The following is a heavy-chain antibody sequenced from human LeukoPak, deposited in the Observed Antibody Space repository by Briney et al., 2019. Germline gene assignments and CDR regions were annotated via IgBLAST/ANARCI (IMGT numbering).Heavy chain of an antibody. V-gene: IGHV3-9*01. CDR3: AKDIVLGGGYAFDI. J-gene: IGHJ3*02. Sequence: HPGGSLRLSCAASGFTFDDYAMHWVRQAPGKGLEWVSGISWNSGSIGYADSVKGRFTISRDNAKNSLYLQMNSLRAEDTALYYCAKDIVLGGGYAFDIWRQGAMVTVSS. D-gene: IGHD3-16*01. CDR1: GFTFDDYA. CDR2: ISWNSGSI.